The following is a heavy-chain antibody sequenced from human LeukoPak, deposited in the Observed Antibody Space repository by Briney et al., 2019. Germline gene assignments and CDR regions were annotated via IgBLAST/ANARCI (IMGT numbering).Heavy chain of an antibody. J-gene: IGHJ4*02. V-gene: IGHV3-9*01. D-gene: IGHD2-15*01. CDR1: GFSFDDYA. CDR3: ARGVGNFDY. CDR2: ISWNGNSI. Sequence: GGSLRLSCAASGFSFDDYAMHWVRQAPGKGLEWVSAISWNGNSIVYADSVKGRFTIARDNAKNSLYLQMNSLRAEDTALYYCARGVGNFDYWGQGTLVTVSS.